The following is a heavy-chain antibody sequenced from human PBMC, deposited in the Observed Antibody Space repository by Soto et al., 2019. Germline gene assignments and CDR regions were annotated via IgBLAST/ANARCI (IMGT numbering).Heavy chain of an antibody. CDR3: ARRDSSSWYRDYYYYGMDV. CDR1: GFTFSSYA. J-gene: IGHJ6*02. D-gene: IGHD6-13*01. Sequence: GGSLRLSCAASGFTFSSYAMSWVRQAPGKGLEWVSAISGSGGSTYYADSVKGRFTISRDNSKNTLYLQMNSLRAEDTAVYYCARRDSSSWYRDYYYYGMDVWGQGTTVTVSS. CDR2: ISGSGGST. V-gene: IGHV3-23*01.